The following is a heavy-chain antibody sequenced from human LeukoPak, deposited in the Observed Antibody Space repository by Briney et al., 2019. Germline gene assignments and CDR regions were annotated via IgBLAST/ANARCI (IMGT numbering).Heavy chain of an antibody. D-gene: IGHD3-22*01. CDR2: ISAYNGNA. Sequence: ASVKVSCKASGYTFTSYGISWVRQAPGQGLEWMGWISAYNGNANYAQKLQGRITMTTDTSTSTAYMDLRSLRSDDTAVYYCARDYYDSSGYLRDYWGQGTLVTVSS. CDR3: ARDYYDSSGYLRDY. V-gene: IGHV1-18*01. CDR1: GYTFTSYG. J-gene: IGHJ4*02.